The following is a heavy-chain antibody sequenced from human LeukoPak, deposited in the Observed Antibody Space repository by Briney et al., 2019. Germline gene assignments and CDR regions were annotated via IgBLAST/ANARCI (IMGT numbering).Heavy chain of an antibody. CDR1: GGSFSGYY. J-gene: IGHJ6*03. V-gene: IGHV4-34*01. CDR3: ARGGTILRYFDWSLVNPSYYYMDV. Sequence: SETLSPTCALYGGSFSGYYWSWIRQPPGKGLEWIGEINHSVNTNYNPPPKSRVTISVNTPKNQFSLKLISGTSADTAVYYCARGGTILRYFDWSLVNPSYYYMDVWGKGTTVTVSS. D-gene: IGHD3-9*01. CDR2: INHSVNT.